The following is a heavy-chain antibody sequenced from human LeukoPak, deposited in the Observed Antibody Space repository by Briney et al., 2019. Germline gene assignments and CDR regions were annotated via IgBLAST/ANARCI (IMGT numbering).Heavy chain of an antibody. CDR1: GFTVSSNY. V-gene: IGHV3-53*05. Sequence: GGSLRLSCAASGFTVSSNYMSWVRQAPGKGLEWVSVIYSGGSTYYADSVKGRFTISRDNSKNTLYLQMNSLRAEDTAVYYCAKDCRVLRYTLGAFDIWGQGTMVTVSS. D-gene: IGHD3-9*01. J-gene: IGHJ3*02. CDR2: IYSGGST. CDR3: AKDCRVLRYTLGAFDI.